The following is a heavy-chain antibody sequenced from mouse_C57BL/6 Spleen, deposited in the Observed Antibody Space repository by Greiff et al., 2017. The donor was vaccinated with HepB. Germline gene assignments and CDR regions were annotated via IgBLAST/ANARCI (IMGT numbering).Heavy chain of an antibody. Sequence: QVQLKESGAELVKPGASVKMSCKASGYTFTSYWITWVKQRPGQGLEWIGDIYPGSGSTNYNEKFKSKATLTVDTSSSTAYMQLSSLTSEDSAVYYCARSPQYYYGPDWYFDVWGTGTTVTVSS. CDR2: IYPGSGST. CDR1: GYTFTSYW. D-gene: IGHD1-1*01. J-gene: IGHJ1*03. V-gene: IGHV1-55*01. CDR3: ARSPQYYYGPDWYFDV.